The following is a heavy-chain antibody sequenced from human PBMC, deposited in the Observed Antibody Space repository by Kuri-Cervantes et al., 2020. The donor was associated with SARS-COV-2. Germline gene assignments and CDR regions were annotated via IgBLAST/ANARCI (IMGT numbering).Heavy chain of an antibody. D-gene: IGHD2-2*01. Sequence: ASVKVSCKASGYTFTSYAMHWVRQAPGQRLEWMGWINAGNGNTKYSQKFQGRVTITRDTSASTAYMELSSLRSEDTAVYYCATASAVVVPTNWFDPWGQGTLVTVSS. CDR2: INAGNGNT. CDR3: ATASAVVVPTNWFDP. J-gene: IGHJ5*02. V-gene: IGHV1-3*01. CDR1: GYTFTSYA.